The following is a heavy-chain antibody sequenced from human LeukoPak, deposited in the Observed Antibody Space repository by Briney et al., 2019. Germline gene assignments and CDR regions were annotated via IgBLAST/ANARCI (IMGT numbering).Heavy chain of an antibody. CDR1: GGSISSYY. D-gene: IGHD2-21*02. J-gene: IGHJ4*02. Sequence: SETLSLTCTVSGGSISSYYWSWIRQPPGKGLEWIGYIYYSGSTNYNPSLKSRVTISVDTSKNQFSLKLGSVTAADTAVYYCAREGCGGDCLDYWGQGTLVTVSS. CDR3: AREGCGGDCLDY. V-gene: IGHV4-59*01. CDR2: IYYSGST.